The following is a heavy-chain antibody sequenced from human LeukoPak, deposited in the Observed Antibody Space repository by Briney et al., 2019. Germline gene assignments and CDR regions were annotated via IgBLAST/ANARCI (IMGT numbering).Heavy chain of an antibody. Sequence: QTGGSLRLSCAASGFTVSSNYMSWVRQAPGKGLEWVSVIYSGGSTYYADSVKGRFTISRDNSKNTLYLQMNSLRAEDTAVYYCAAVCGDYETQSPLSFDYWGQGTLVTVSS. CDR2: IYSGGST. J-gene: IGHJ4*02. CDR1: GFTVSSNY. D-gene: IGHD4-17*01. CDR3: AAVCGDYETQSPLSFDY. V-gene: IGHV3-53*01.